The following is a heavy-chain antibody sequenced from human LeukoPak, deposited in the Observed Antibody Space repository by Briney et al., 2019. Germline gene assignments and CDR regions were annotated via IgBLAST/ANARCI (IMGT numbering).Heavy chain of an antibody. J-gene: IGHJ4*02. V-gene: IGHV3-7*04. CDR3: ARGFPIDY. Sequence: GGSLRLSCAASGFTFSNSWMNWVRQAPGKGLEWVANIKRDGSEKYYVDSVKGRFTISRDNAKNSLYLQMNSLRAEDTAVYYCARGFPIDYSGQGTLVTASS. CDR1: GFTFSNSW. CDR2: IKRDGSEK.